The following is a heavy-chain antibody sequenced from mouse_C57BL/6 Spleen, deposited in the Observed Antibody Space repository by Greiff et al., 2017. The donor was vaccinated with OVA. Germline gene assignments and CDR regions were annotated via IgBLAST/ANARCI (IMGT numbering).Heavy chain of an antibody. V-gene: IGHV1-61*01. CDR1: GYTFTSYW. CDR2: IYPSDSET. CDR3: ARSGNPHWYFDV. J-gene: IGHJ1*03. D-gene: IGHD2-1*01. Sequence: VQLQQPGAELVRPGSSVKLSCKASGYTFTSYWMDWVKQRPGQGLEWIGNIYPSDSETHYNQKFKDKATLTVDKSSSTAYMQLSSLTSEDSAVYYCARSGNPHWYFDVWGTGTTVTVSS.